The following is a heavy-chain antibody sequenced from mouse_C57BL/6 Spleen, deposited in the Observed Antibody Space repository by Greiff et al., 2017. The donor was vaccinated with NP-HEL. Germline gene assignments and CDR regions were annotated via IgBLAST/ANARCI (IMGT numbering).Heavy chain of an antibody. CDR2: YPGSDITY. CDR1: YTFTDYYM. CDR3: RFNY. J-gene: IGHJ2*01. V-gene: IGHV1-83*01. Sequence: VQLQQSGPELVKPGASVKMSCKASGYTFTDYYMHWVKQKPGKGLEWIGEIYPGSDITYYNEKFKGKATLTADTSSSTAYMQLSSLTSEDSAVYFCARFNYWGQGTTLTVSS.